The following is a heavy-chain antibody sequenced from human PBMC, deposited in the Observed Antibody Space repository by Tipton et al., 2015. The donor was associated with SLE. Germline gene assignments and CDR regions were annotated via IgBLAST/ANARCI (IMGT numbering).Heavy chain of an antibody. D-gene: IGHD3-9*01. J-gene: IGHJ3*02. CDR2: IYYSGRT. V-gene: IGHV4-39*01. CDR3: ARAFYDILTDYYDAFDI. Sequence: TLSLTCTVSGGSISSSTYLWVWIRQPPGKGLVWVGGIYYSGRTYYNPSLKSRVTISADTSKNQFSMKLSSVTAADTAVYYCARAFYDILTDYYDAFDIWGQGTLVTVSS. CDR1: GGSISSSTYL.